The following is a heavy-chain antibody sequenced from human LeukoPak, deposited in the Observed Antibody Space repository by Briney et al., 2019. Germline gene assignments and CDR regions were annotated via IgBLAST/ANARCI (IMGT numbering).Heavy chain of an antibody. CDR3: AKRPVVATFDY. J-gene: IGHJ4*02. V-gene: IGHV4-59*01. CDR2: IYYSGIT. D-gene: IGHD2-15*01. Sequence: SETLSLTCTVSGDSISNYYWSWIRQPPGKGLEWIGFIYYSGITNYNPSLKSRVTISLDMSKNQFSLRLTSVTTADTAVYYCAKRPVVATFDYWGQGALVTVSS. CDR1: GDSISNYY.